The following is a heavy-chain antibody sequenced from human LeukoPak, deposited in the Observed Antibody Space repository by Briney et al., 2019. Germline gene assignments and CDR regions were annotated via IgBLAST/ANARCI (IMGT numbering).Heavy chain of an antibody. CDR2: SYYSGST. CDR3: ARDRDVVVPAADGDYYYYYMDV. V-gene: IGHV4-39*02. D-gene: IGHD2-2*01. J-gene: IGHJ6*03. Sequence: SETLSLTCTVSGGSISSSSYYWGWIRQPPGKGLEWIGSSYYSGSTYYNPSLKSRVTISVDTSKNQLSLKLSSVTAADTAVYYCARDRDVVVPAADGDYYYYYMDVWGKGTTVTVSS. CDR1: GGSISSSSYY.